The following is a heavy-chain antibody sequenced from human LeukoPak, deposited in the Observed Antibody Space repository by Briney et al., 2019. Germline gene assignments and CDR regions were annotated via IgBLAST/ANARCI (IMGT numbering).Heavy chain of an antibody. J-gene: IGHJ5*02. V-gene: IGHV5-51*01. CDR1: GYSFTTYW. CDR3: GRQAVAGTSSWFDP. CDR2: IYPGDSDT. D-gene: IGHD6-19*01. Sequence: GESLKISCKGSGYSFTTYWIGWVRQMPGKGLEWMGIIYPGDSDTRYSPSFQGQVTISADKSINTAYLQWNSLKASDTAMYYCGRQAVAGTSSWFDPWGQGTLVIVSS.